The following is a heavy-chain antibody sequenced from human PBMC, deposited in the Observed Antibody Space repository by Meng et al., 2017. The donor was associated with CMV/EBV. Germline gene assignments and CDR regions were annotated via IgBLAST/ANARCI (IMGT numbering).Heavy chain of an antibody. CDR3: ARDSNMDYGDYFNWFDP. CDR2: ISYDGSNK. V-gene: IGHV3-30*04. D-gene: IGHD4-17*01. J-gene: IGHJ5*02. CDR1: GFTFSSYA. Sequence: GGSLRLSCAASGFTFSSYAMHWVRQAPGKGLEWAAVISYDGSNKYYADSVKGRFTSSRDNSKNTLYLQMNSLRAEDTAVYYCARDSNMDYGDYFNWFDPWGQGTLVTVSS.